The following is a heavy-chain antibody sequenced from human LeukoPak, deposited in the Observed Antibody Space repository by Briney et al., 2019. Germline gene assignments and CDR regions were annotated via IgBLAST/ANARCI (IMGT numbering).Heavy chain of an antibody. CDR3: VREGLDY. CDR1: GYTLNSYD. V-gene: IGHV1-8*03. CDR2: MNPNSDKT. J-gene: IGHJ4*02. Sequence: ASVKVSCKASGYTLNSYDINWVRQATGQGLEWMGYMNPNSDKTAYAQKFQGRISITTNTTIGTAYMELSSLRSEDTAVYYCVREGLDYWGQGTLVTVSS.